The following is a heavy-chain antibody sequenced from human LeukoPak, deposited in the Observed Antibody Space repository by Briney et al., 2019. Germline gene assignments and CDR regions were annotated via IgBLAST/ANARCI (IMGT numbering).Heavy chain of an antibody. CDR3: ARDGSSGWYRFDY. D-gene: IGHD6-19*01. J-gene: IGHJ4*02. CDR2: INVSGGST. Sequence: GASVKVSCKASGYSFTKYYMNWVRQAPGQGLEWMGIINVSGGSTSYAQKFQGRVTITRDTSASTAYMELSSLRSEDMAVYYCARDGSSGWYRFDYWGQGTLVTVSS. CDR1: GYSFTKYY. V-gene: IGHV1-46*01.